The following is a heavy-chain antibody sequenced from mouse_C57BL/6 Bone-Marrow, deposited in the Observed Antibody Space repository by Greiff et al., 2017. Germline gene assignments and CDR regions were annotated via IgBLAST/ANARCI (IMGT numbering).Heavy chain of an antibody. V-gene: IGHV5-9*01. CDR3: ARRGGWTDYFDY. D-gene: IGHD1-1*02. CDR1: GFTFSSYT. Sequence: EVNLVESGGGLVKPGGSLKLSCAASGFTFSSYTMSWVRQTPEKRLEWVATISGGGGNTYYPDSVKGRFTISRDNAKNTLYLQMSSLRSEDTALYYCARRGGWTDYFDYWGQGTTLTVSS. CDR2: ISGGGGNT. J-gene: IGHJ2*01.